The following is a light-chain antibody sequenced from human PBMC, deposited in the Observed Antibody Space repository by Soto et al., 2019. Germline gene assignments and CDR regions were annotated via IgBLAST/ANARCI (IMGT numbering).Light chain of an antibody. Sequence: QSVLTQPASVSGSPGQSITISCTGTSSDVGGYNYVSWYQQHPDKAPKLMIYDVSNRPSGVSNRCSGSKSGNTASLTISGLQAEDEDDYYCSSYTSSSLVVFGGWTKLTVL. V-gene: IGLV2-14*01. CDR3: SSYTSSSLVV. J-gene: IGLJ2*01. CDR1: SSDVGGYNY. CDR2: DVS.